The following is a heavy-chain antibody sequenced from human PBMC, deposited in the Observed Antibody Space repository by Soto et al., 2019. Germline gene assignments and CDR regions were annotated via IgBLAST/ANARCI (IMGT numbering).Heavy chain of an antibody. D-gene: IGHD6-25*01. Sequence: PGGSLRLSCAASGFTFSNAWMSWVRQAPGKGLEWVGRIKSKTDGGTTDYAAPVKGRFTISRDDSKNTLYLQMNSLKTEDTAVYYCTTVEPPRPPTAASYYYYGMDVWGQGTTVTVSS. CDR3: TTVEPPRPPTAASYYYYGMDV. CDR2: IKSKTDGGTT. J-gene: IGHJ6*02. CDR1: GFTFSNAW. V-gene: IGHV3-15*01.